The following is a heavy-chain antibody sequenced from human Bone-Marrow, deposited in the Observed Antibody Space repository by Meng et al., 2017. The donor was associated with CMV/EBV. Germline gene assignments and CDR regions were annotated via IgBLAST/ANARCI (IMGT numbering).Heavy chain of an antibody. J-gene: IGHJ4*02. CDR1: GYTFTSYY. CDR3: AREYSSSWDY. Sequence: ASVKVSCKASGYTFTSYYIHCVRQAPGQGLEWMGIINPSGGGTNYAQKFQGRVTMTRDTSTSTVYMELSSLRSEDTAVYYCAREYSSSWDYWGQGKLVNVTS. CDR2: INPSGGGT. V-gene: IGHV1-46*01. D-gene: IGHD6-6*01.